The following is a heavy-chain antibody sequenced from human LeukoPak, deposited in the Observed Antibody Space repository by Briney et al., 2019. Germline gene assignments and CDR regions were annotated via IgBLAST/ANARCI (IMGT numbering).Heavy chain of an antibody. Sequence: SVKVSCKASGGTFSSYAISWVRQAPGQGLEWMGGIIPIFGTANYAQKFQGRVTITADKSTSTAYMELSSLRSEDTAVYYCARGEIAAAGTLSDYYYYYYMDVWGKGTTVTVSS. V-gene: IGHV1-69*06. CDR1: GGTFSSYA. CDR2: IIPIFGTA. D-gene: IGHD6-13*01. J-gene: IGHJ6*03. CDR3: ARGEIAAAGTLSDYYYYYYMDV.